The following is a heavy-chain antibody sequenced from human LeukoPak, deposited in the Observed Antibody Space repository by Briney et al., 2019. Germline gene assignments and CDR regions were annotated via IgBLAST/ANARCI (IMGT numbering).Heavy chain of an antibody. CDR2: ISGSGGST. V-gene: IGHV3-23*01. D-gene: IGHD6-13*01. Sequence: PGGSLRLSCAASGFTFSSYAMSRVRQAPGKGLEWVSAISGSGGSTYYADSVKGRFTISRDNSKNTLYLQMNSLRAEDTAVYYCAKDRGSSWYGGYFDYWGQGTLVTVSS. CDR1: GFTFSSYA. J-gene: IGHJ4*02. CDR3: AKDRGSSWYGGYFDY.